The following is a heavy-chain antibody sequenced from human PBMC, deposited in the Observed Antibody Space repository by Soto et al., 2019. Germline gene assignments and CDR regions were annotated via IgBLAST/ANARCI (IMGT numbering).Heavy chain of an antibody. CDR1: GFTFISYS. Sequence: GGSLRLSCAASGFTFISYSMNWVRQAPGKGLEWVSSISSSSSYIYYADSVKGRFTISRDNAKNSLYLQMNSLRAEDTAVYYCARDRQQDFGDYEETPDFDSWGQGTLVTVSS. CDR2: ISSSSSYI. D-gene: IGHD4-17*01. CDR3: ARDRQQDFGDYEETPDFDS. J-gene: IGHJ4*02. V-gene: IGHV3-21*04.